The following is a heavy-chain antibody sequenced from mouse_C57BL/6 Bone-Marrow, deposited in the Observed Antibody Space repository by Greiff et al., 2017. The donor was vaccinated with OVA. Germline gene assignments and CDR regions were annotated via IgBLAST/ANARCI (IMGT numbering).Heavy chain of an antibody. CDR3: ARGELLLYVWYFDV. J-gene: IGHJ1*03. D-gene: IGHD2-1*01. CDR1: GYTFTSYG. Sequence: VKLQESGAELARPGASVKLSCKASGYTFTSYGISWVKQRNGQGLEWIGEIYPRSGNTYYNEKFKGKATLTADKSSSTAYMELRSLTSEDAAVYVCARGELLLYVWYFDVWGTGTTVTVSS. V-gene: IGHV1-81*01. CDR2: IYPRSGNT.